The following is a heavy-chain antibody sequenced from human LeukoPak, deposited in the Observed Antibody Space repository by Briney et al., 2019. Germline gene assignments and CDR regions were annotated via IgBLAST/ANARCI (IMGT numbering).Heavy chain of an antibody. J-gene: IGHJ6*03. CDR1: GGSINSHY. Sequence: PSETLSLTCTVSGGSINSHYWSWLRQPPGKGLEWIGYICYSGSTNYNPSLKSRVTISVDTSKNQFSLKLSSVTAADTAVYYCASGFEYYYYMDVWGKGTTVTVSS. V-gene: IGHV4-59*11. CDR3: ASGFEYYYYMDV. D-gene: IGHD3-16*01. CDR2: ICYSGST.